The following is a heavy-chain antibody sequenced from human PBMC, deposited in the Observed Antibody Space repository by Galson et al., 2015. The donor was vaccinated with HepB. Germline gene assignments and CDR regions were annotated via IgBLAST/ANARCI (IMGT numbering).Heavy chain of an antibody. D-gene: IGHD1-26*01. CDR3: ARGETRKDYYYYGMDV. J-gene: IGHJ6*02. Sequence: SVKVSCKASGYTFTSYYMHWVRQAPGQGLEWMGIINPSGGSTSYAQKFQGRVTMTRDTSTSTVYMELSSLRSEDTAVYYCARGETRKDYYYYGMDVWGQGTTVTVSS. CDR2: INPSGGST. V-gene: IGHV1-46*01. CDR1: GYTFTSYY.